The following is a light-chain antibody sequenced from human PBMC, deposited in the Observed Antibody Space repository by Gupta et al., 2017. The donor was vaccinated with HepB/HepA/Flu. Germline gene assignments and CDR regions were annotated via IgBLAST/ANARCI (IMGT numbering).Light chain of an antibody. J-gene: IGLJ1*01. CDR3: QAYDTSLRYV. CDR1: SSNIGAAFD. Sequence: QSVLTQPPSVSGAPGQRITISWSGSSSNIGAAFDVHWYQELPGSPPKLLIYGNNNRPSGVPERFSGSKSGTSASLAITGLRADDDADYYCQAYDTSLRYVFGTGTKGTVL. CDR2: GNN. V-gene: IGLV1-40*01.